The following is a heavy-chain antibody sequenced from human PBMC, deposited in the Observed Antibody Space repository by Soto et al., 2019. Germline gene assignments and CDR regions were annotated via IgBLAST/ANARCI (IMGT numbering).Heavy chain of an antibody. CDR1: GGSISSYY. CDR3: ARLYPFYDFLTGSQIYAYDI. V-gene: IGHV4-59*01. CDR2: IYYSGIT. D-gene: IGHD3-9*01. Sequence: SETLSLTCTVSGGSISSYYWSWLRQPPGKGLEWIGYIYYSGITNYNPSLKSRVTISVDTSKNQFSLKLSSVTAADTAVFYCARLYPFYDFLTGSQIYAYDIWGQGTMVIVSS. J-gene: IGHJ3*02.